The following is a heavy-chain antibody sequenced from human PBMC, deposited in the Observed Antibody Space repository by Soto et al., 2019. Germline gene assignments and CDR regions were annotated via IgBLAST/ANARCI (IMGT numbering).Heavy chain of an antibody. J-gene: IGHJ4*02. CDR2: VFHNGHT. V-gene: IGHV4-4*02. CDR1: GDSLITNNW. D-gene: IGHD6-19*01. Sequence: KTSETLSLTCAVSGDSLITNNWWSWVRQPPGKGLEWIGEVFHNGHTNYNPSLKSRVTMSVDTSKNQFSLKLTSVTAADTAIYYCARDAAVPGESDRFDYWGQGTLVTVSS. CDR3: ARDAAVPGESDRFDY.